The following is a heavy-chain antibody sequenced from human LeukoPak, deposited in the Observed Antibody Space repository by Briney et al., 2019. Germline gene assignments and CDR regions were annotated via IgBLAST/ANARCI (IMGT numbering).Heavy chain of an antibody. D-gene: IGHD1-26*01. CDR1: GFSLSTNGMR. CDR2: IDWDNDK. V-gene: IGHV2-70*04. Sequence: SGPALVKPTQTLTLTCTFSGFSLSTNGMRASWIRQLPGKALEWLARIDWDNDKFYSTSLRTRLTIFKNTSKNQVVLTMTNMDPVDRAAYYCARSSDGSFYDYWGRGTLVTVSS. J-gene: IGHJ4*02. CDR3: ARSSDGSFYDY.